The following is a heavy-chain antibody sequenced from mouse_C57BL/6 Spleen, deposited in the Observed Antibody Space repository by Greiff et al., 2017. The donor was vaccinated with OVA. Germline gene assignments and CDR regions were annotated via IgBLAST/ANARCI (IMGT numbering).Heavy chain of an antibody. CDR1: GYTFTSYW. V-gene: IGHV1-52*01. CDR2: IDPSDSET. Sequence: QVQLQQPGAELVRPGSSVKLSCKASGYTFTSYWMHWVKQRPIQGLEWIGNIDPSDSETHYNQKFKDKATLTVDKSSSTAYMQLSSLTSEDSAVYYCAREGGVPWYFDVWGTGTTVTVSS. J-gene: IGHJ1*03. D-gene: IGHD5-1*01. CDR3: AREGGVPWYFDV.